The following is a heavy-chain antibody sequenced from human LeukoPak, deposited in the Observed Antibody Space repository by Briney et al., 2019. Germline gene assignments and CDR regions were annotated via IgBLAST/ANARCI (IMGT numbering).Heavy chain of an antibody. J-gene: IGHJ6*03. Sequence: SQTLSLTCTVSGGSISSGGYYWSWIRQHLGKGLEWIRYIYYSGSTYYNPSLKSRVTISVDTSKNQFSLKLSSVTAADTAVYYCARERGRYCSSTSCYAYYYYYMDVWGKGTTVTVSS. CDR2: IYYSGST. V-gene: IGHV4-31*03. CDR1: GGSISSGGYY. CDR3: ARERGRYCSSTSCYAYYYYYMDV. D-gene: IGHD2-2*01.